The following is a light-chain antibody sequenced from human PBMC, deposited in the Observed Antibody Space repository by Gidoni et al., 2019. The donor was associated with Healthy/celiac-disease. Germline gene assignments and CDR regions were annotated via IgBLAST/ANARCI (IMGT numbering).Light chain of an antibody. Sequence: SSELTQDPAVSVALGQTVRITCQGDSLRSYDASWYQQKPGQAPVLVIYGKNHRPSGIPDRFSGSSSGNTASLTITGAQAEDEADYYCNSRDSSGNHRGVFGGGTKLTVL. J-gene: IGLJ2*01. CDR3: NSRDSSGNHRGV. V-gene: IGLV3-19*01. CDR1: SLRSYD. CDR2: GKN.